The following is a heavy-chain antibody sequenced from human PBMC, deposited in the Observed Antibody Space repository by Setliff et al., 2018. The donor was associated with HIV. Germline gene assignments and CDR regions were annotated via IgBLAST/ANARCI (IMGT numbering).Heavy chain of an antibody. CDR2: INTGNDNT. D-gene: IGHD5-18*01. CDR3: AKGGDRAMINFDH. J-gene: IGHJ4*02. Sequence: VASVKVSCKTTGYTFSTYPMHWVRQAPGQRLEWMGWINTGNDNTRDSQKFQGRVTITRDTSASTAYMELSSLTSEDTAVYYCAKGGDRAMINFDHWGQGTLVTVSS. CDR1: GYTFSTYP. V-gene: IGHV1-3*04.